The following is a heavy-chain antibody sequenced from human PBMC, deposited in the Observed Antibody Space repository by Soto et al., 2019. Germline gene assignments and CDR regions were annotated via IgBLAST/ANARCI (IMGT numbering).Heavy chain of an antibody. D-gene: IGHD6-13*01. CDR2: ISGSGGST. V-gene: IGHV3-23*01. J-gene: IGHJ5*02. Sequence: GGSLRLSCAASGFSFSSDAMSWVRQAPGKGLEWVSAISGSGGSTYYADSVKGRFTISRDNSKNTLYLQMNSLRAEDTAVYYCASEDNRIAGAGFDPWGQGTLVSVSS. CDR1: GFSFSSDA. CDR3: ASEDNRIAGAGFDP.